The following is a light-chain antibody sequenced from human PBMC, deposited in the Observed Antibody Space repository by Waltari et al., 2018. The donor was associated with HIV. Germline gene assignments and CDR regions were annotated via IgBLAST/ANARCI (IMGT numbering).Light chain of an antibody. CDR2: EVS. Sequence: QSALTQPASVSGSPGQSITISCTGTSSDGGGYNFVSWYRHHPGKAPKLIIYEVSNRPSGVSTRFFGSKSGNTASLTMSGLQAEDEATYYCSSYTSDSSWIFGGGTKLTVL. CDR1: SSDGGGYNF. CDR3: SSYTSDSSWI. J-gene: IGLJ2*01. V-gene: IGLV2-14*01.